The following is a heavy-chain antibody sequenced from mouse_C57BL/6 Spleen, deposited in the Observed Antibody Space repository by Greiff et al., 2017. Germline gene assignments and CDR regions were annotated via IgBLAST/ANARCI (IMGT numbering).Heavy chain of an antibody. CDR2: IYPGDGDT. Sequence: VQGVESGPELVKPGASVKISCKASGYAFSSSWMNWVKQRPGKGLEWIGRIYPGDGDTNYNGKFKGKATLTADKSSSTAYMQLSSLTSEDSAVYFCARWADYGFAYWGQGTLVTVSA. V-gene: IGHV1-82*01. J-gene: IGHJ3*01. D-gene: IGHD2-4*01. CDR3: ARWADYGFAY. CDR1: GYAFSSSW.